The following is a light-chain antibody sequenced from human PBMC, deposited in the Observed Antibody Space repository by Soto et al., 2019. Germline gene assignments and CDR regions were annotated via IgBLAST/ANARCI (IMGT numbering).Light chain of an antibody. CDR3: SSYTSSSTYV. J-gene: IGLJ1*01. CDR1: SSDVGAYNY. CDR2: DVS. V-gene: IGLV2-14*01. Sequence: QSALTQPASVSGSPGQSIAISCTGTSSDVGAYNYVSWHQQHPGKAPKLLIYDVSNRPSGVSDRFSGSKSGNTASLTISGLQAEDEADYYCSSYTSSSTYVFGTGTRSPS.